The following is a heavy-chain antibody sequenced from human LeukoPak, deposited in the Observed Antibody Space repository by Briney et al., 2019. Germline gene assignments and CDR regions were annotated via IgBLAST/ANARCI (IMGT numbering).Heavy chain of an antibody. V-gene: IGHV4-39*07. CDR1: GFTFSSYA. CDR2: IYYGGNT. CDR3: ARVPGGWINWFDP. D-gene: IGHD6-19*01. J-gene: IGHJ5*02. Sequence: GSLRLSCAASGFTFSSYAMSWVRRPPGKGLEWIGSIYYGGNTYYNASLKSRVTISVDTSRNQFSLKLSSVTAADTAVYYCARVPGGWINWFDPWGQGTLVTVSS.